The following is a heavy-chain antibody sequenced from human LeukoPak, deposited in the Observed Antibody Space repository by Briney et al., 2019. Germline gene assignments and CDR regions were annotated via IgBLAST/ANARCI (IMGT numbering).Heavy chain of an antibody. J-gene: IGHJ4*02. D-gene: IGHD5-18*01. CDR3: ARHVRTAMVTFDY. CDR2: IYYSGST. Sequence: SETLSLTCTVSGGSISSSSYYWGWIRQPPGKGLEWIGSIYYSGSTNYNPSLKSRVTISVDTSKNQFSLKLSSVTAADTAVYYCARHVRTAMVTFDYWGQGTLVTVSS. V-gene: IGHV4-39*01. CDR1: GGSISSSSYY.